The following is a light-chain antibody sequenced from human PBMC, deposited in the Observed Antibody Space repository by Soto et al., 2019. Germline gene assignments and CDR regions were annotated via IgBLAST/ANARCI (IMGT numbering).Light chain of an antibody. CDR3: CAYAGPRGVL. J-gene: IGLJ2*01. V-gene: IGLV2-23*01. CDR2: EDT. CDR1: SKDVGRYNL. Sequence: QSALTQPASVSGSPGQSITISCTGTSKDVGRYNLVSWHQQHPGKAPKLIIYEDTNRPSGVSHRFSGSKSGNTASLTLSGLQAEDEADYHCCAYAGPRGVLFGGGTKLTVL.